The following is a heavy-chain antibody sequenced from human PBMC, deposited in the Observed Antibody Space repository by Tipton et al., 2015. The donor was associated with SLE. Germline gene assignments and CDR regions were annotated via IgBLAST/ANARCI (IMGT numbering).Heavy chain of an antibody. J-gene: IGHJ2*01. D-gene: IGHD2-15*01. CDR1: GFTFSSYA. CDR2: ISYDGSNK. Sequence: SLRLSCAASGFTFSSYAMHWVRQAPGKGLEWVAVISYDGSNKYYADSVKGRFTISRDNAKNSLYLQMNSLRAEDTAVYYCARDYLTVAATPIFWYFDLWGRGTLVTVSS. V-gene: IGHV3-30*04. CDR3: ARDYLTVAATPIFWYFDL.